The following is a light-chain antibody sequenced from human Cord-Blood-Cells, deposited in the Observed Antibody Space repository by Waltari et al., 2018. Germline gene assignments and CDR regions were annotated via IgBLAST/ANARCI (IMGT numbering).Light chain of an antibody. CDR2: DVS. J-gene: IGLJ2*01. V-gene: IGLV2-14*01. CDR1: RRDVGGYNY. Sequence: QSALTQPASVSGSPGQSITISCTRTRRDVGGYNYVSWYQQHPGKAPKLRIYDVSNRPSGVSNRFSGSKSGNTASLTISGLQAEDEADYYCSSYTSSSTVVFGGGTKLTVL. CDR3: SSYTSSSTVV.